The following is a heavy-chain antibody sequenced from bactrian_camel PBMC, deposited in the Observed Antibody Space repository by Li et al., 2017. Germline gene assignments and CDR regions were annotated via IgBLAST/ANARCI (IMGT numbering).Heavy chain of an antibody. CDR3: TGRSVF. CDR1: GFTFSSYF. D-gene: IGHD3*01. Sequence: VQLVESGGGLVQPGGSLRLSCEASGFTFSSYFMSWVRQAPGKGPEWLSSMYGGGRMTYYADSVKGRFIISRDNAENTLYLQMNSLKIGDTAMYYCTGRSVFWGQGTQVTVS. J-gene: IGHJ4*01. CDR2: MYGGGRMT. V-gene: IGHV3-2*01.